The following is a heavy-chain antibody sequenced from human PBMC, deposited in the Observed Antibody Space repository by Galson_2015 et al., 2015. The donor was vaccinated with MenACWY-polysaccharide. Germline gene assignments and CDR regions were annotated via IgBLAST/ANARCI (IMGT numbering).Heavy chain of an antibody. CDR3: AKLGGYYDTTGYYFTEYYFDY. CDR2: ISDRGGST. Sequence: SLRLSCAASRFTFSNYAMSWVRQAPGKGLEWVSDISDRGGSTYYADSVKGRFTISRDNSKNTLYLQMNSLRAEDTAIYYCAKLGGYYDTTGYYFTEYYFDYWGQGTLVTVSS. V-gene: IGHV3-23*01. CDR1: RFTFSNYA. D-gene: IGHD3-22*01. J-gene: IGHJ4*02.